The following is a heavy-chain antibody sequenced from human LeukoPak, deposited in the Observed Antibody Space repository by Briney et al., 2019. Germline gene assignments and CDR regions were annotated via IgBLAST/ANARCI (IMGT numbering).Heavy chain of an antibody. CDR1: GGSISSSSYY. D-gene: IGHD3-10*01. J-gene: IGHJ4*02. CDR3: ASGYYGSGSYYY. Sequence: TSETLSLTCTVSGGSISSSSYYWGWIRQPPGKGLEWIGSIYYSGSTYYNPSLKSRVTISLDTSKNQFSLKLSSVTAADTAVYYCASGYYGSGSYYYWGQGTLVTVSS. V-gene: IGHV4-39*07. CDR2: IYYSGST.